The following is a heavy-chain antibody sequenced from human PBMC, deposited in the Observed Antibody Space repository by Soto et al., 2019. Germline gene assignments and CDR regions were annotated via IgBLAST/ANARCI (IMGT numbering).Heavy chain of an antibody. CDR1: GYTFTSYG. V-gene: IGHV1-18*01. CDR3: ARGRYGDY. J-gene: IGHJ4*02. CDR2: ISAHNGNT. Sequence: QVHLVQSGAEVKKPGASVKVSFKASGYTFTSYGITSVRQAPGQGLEWMGWISAHNGNTDYAQKRQGRVIVTRDTSTSTAYMELRSLIADDTAVYYCARGRYGDYWGQGALVTVSS. D-gene: IGHD1-1*01.